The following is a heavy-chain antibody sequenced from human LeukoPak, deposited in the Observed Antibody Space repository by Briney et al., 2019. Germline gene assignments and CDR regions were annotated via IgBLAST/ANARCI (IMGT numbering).Heavy chain of an antibody. CDR3: ARDHQYDVDY. D-gene: IGHD1-1*01. CDR2: IGAYSGNT. V-gene: IGHV1-18*01. CDR1: GYTFTSFG. Sequence: GASVKLSCKASGYTFTSFGISWVRQAPGQGLEWMGWIGAYSGNTNYAQKLQGRVTMTTDTSTSTAYMELRSVTSDDTAVYFCARDHQYDVDYWGQGTLVTVSS. J-gene: IGHJ4*02.